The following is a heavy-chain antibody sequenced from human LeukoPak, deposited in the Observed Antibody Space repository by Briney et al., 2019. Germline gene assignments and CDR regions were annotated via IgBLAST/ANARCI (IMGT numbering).Heavy chain of an antibody. J-gene: IGHJ4*02. CDR3: LKIIQGPGPPLDY. CDR2: ISGSSRYI. D-gene: IGHD2-21*01. CDR1: GFTFSSYS. Sequence: GGSLRLSCAASGFTFSSYSMDWVRQAPGKGLEWVSSISGSSRYIYYAESMKGRFAISRDNAKKVLYLKMNSLRAEDTACYFCLKIIQGPGPPLDYWGQGTLVTVSS. V-gene: IGHV3-21*01.